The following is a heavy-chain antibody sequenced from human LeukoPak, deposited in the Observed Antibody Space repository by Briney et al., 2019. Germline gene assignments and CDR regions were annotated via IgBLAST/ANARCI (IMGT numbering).Heavy chain of an antibody. J-gene: IGHJ4*02. CDR1: GFTFSSYS. Sequence: GGSLRLSCAASGFTFSSYSMNWVRQAPGKGLEWVSSISSSSSYIYYADSVKGRFTISRDNAKNSLYLQMNSLRAEDTAVYYCARSGNHYYGSGSVYYWGQGTLVTVSS. CDR2: ISSSSSYI. D-gene: IGHD3-10*01. CDR3: ARSGNHYYGSGSVYY. V-gene: IGHV3-21*01.